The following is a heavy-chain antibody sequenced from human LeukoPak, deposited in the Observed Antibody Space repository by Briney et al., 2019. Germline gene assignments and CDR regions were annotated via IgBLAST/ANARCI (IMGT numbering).Heavy chain of an antibody. D-gene: IGHD6-13*01. CDR3: ATGVHGIAAAGDYYFDY. CDR2: INHSGST. Sequence: PSETLSLTCAAYGGSFSGYYWSWIRQPPGKGLEWIGEINHSGSTNYNPSLKSRVTISVDTSKNQFSLKLSSVTAADTAVYYCATGVHGIAAAGDYYFDYWGQGTLVTVSS. V-gene: IGHV4-34*01. CDR1: GGSFSGYY. J-gene: IGHJ4*02.